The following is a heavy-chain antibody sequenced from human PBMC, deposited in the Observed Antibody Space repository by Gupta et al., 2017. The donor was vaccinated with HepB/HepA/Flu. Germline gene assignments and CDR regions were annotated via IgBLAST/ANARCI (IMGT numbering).Heavy chain of an antibody. CDR2: IYFSGSA. J-gene: IGHJ4*02. CDR3: ARHYGDNDGRNDD. Sequence: QLQLQESGPGLVKPSETLSLTCTVSGDSISTVGYYWGWIRQPPGKGLEWIGSIYFSGSAYFNPSLRSRVTISVDTSKNQFSLKLSSVTAADTAVYYCARHYGDNDGRNDDGGQGTLVTVSS. V-gene: IGHV4-39*01. CDR1: GDSISTVGYY. D-gene: IGHD1-26*01.